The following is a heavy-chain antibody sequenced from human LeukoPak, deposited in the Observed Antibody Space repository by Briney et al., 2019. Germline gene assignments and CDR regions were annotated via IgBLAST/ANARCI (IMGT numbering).Heavy chain of an antibody. D-gene: IGHD3-10*01. CDR3: ARDDGSGSYITPLYYYYYGMDV. V-gene: IGHV3-21*01. J-gene: IGHJ6*02. CDR2: LSSSSSYI. CDR1: GFTFSSYS. Sequence: PGGSLRLSFAASGFTFSSYSMNWVRPAPGKGLEWVSSLSSSSSYIYYADSVKGRFTISRDNAKNSLYLQMNSLRAEDTAVYYCARDDGSGSYITPLYYYYYGMDVWGQGTTVTVSS.